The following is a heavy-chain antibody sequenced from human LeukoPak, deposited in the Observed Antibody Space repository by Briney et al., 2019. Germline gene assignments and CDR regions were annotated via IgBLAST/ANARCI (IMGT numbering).Heavy chain of an antibody. Sequence: PSETLSLTCGASGGSISGTNWWSWVRQPPGQGLEWIGETSLAGQTNYNPSLNGRVTMSLDKSSNQLSLHLTSVTAADTATYFCSRESGPFSPFGYWGQGTLVIVSS. D-gene: IGHD1-26*01. V-gene: IGHV4/OR15-8*02. J-gene: IGHJ4*02. CDR2: TSLAGQT. CDR3: SRESGPFSPFGY. CDR1: GGSISGTNW.